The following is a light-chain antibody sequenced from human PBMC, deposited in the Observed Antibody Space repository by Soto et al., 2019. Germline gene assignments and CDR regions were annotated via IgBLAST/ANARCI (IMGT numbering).Light chain of an antibody. V-gene: IGLV1-40*01. J-gene: IGLJ1*01. Sequence: QLVLTQPPSVSGAPGQRVTISCTGSRSNIGAGYDVHWYQQLPGTVPKLLIYGNSNRPSGVSDRFSGSKSDTSASLAITGLQAEDEADYYCQSYDSSLSGYVFGTGTKLTVL. CDR2: GNS. CDR1: RSNIGAGYD. CDR3: QSYDSSLSGYV.